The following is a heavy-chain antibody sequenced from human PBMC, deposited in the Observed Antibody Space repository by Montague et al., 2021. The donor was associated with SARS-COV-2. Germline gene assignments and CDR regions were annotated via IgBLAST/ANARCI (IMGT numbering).Heavy chain of an antibody. CDR1: DGSISSPNW. CDR2: IYYTGNT. D-gene: IGHD3-16*01. J-gene: IGHJ6*02. Sequence: SETLSLTCAVSDGSISSPNWWNWVRQPPGKGLEWIGEIYYTGNTNYNPSLNSRVTISIDKSKNHFSLQLSAVTAADTAVYYCARGGTYHYGMDVWGQGTTVAVSS. CDR3: ARGGTYHYGMDV. V-gene: IGHV4-4*02.